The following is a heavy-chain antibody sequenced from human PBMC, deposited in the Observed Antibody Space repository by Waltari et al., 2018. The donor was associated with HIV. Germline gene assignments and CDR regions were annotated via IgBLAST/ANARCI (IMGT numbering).Heavy chain of an antibody. CDR1: GGSFSDYY. CDR2: ITHSGST. D-gene: IGHD3-16*01. CDR3: ARDSYDYIWGSQRRRSGFDP. V-gene: IGHV4-34*01. Sequence: QVHLQQWGAGLLKPSETLSLTCAVYGGSFSDYYWSWVRQSPGKGLEWIGEITHSGSTNYNPSLKSRVTMSVDTSKNQFSLKLKSVTGADTAVYYCARDSYDYIWGSQRRRSGFDPWGQGTLVTVSS. J-gene: IGHJ5*02.